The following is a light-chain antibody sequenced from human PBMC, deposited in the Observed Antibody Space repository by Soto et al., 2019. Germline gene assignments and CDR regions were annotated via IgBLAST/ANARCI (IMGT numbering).Light chain of an antibody. CDR2: DAS. CDR1: QSVSNY. V-gene: IGKV3-20*01. CDR3: QQFSSYPLT. Sequence: EIVLTQSPATLSLSPGQRRTLSCRASQSVSNYLAWYQQKPGQAPKLLIYDASSRATGIPDRFSGGGSGTDFILTISRLEPEDFAVYYCQQFSSYPLTFGGGTKVDIK. J-gene: IGKJ4*01.